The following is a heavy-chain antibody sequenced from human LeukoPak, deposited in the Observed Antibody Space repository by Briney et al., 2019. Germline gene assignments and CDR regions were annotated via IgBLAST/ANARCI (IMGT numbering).Heavy chain of an antibody. J-gene: IGHJ4*02. CDR2: IQYDGNNK. CDR3: AKPHQVLYFDY. D-gene: IGHD2-2*02. Sequence: PGGSLRLSCAASGFTFSSYGMGWVRQAPGKGLEWVAFIQYDGNNKYYADSVKGRFTISRDNSKNTLYLQMDSLRAEDTAVYYCAKPHQVLYFDYWGQGTLVTVSS. CDR1: GFTFSSYG. V-gene: IGHV3-30*02.